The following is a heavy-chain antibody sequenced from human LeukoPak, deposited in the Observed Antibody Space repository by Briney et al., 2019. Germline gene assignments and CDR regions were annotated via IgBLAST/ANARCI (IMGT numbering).Heavy chain of an antibody. J-gene: IGHJ6*02. V-gene: IGHV3-74*01. CDR1: GFTFSSSW. D-gene: IGHD3-10*01. CDR2: IDNDGSTT. CDR3: AGAAYYMDV. Sequence: GGSLRLSSAASGFTFSSSWMHWVRQAPGKGLVWISRIDNDGSTTNYADSVKGRFTISRDNAKNTLYLQMNSLRAEDTAVYYCAGAAYYMDVWGQGTTVTVSS.